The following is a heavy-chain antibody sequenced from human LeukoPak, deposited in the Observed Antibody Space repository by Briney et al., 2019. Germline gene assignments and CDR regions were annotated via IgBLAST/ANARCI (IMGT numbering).Heavy chain of an antibody. CDR3: ARVRGGGYFDY. CDR1: GYTFTGYY. CDR2: INPNSGGT. Sequence: ASVTVSCKASGYTFTGYYMHWVRQAPGQGLEWMGWINPNSGGTNYAQKFQGRVTMTRDTSISTAYMGLSRLRSDDTAVYYCARVRGGGYFDYWGQGTLVTVSS. J-gene: IGHJ4*02. D-gene: IGHD3-16*01. V-gene: IGHV1-2*02.